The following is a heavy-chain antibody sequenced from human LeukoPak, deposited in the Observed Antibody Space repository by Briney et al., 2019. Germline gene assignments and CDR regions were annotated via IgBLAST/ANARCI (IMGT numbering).Heavy chain of an antibody. CDR2: IKRKTDGWTT. J-gene: IGHJ6*02. Sequence: GGSLRLSCAASGFTFSNSWMSWVRQAPGKGLEWVGRIKRKTDGWTTDYAAPVNGRYTISVDDSNSTFYLQMNSLKTEDTAVYYCTTDPAPEYSSSWAYYYFYGMDVWGQGTPVTVSS. CDR1: GFTFSNSW. V-gene: IGHV3-15*01. CDR3: TTDPAPEYSSSWAYYYFYGMDV. D-gene: IGHD6-13*01.